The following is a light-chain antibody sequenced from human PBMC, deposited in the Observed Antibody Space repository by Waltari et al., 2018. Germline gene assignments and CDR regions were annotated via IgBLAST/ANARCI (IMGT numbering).Light chain of an antibody. V-gene: IGLV2-14*01. Sequence: QAALTQPAFVSGSPGQSITISCTGTSRDVGGYNDVSWYQQPPGKAPERMIYDVSKRPSGVCNRFSGYKSVNTASLTISVLQAEDEADYYCSSYTSSSTLVFGGGTKLTVL. CDR3: SSYTSSSTLV. CDR2: DVS. CDR1: SRDVGGYND. J-gene: IGLJ2*01.